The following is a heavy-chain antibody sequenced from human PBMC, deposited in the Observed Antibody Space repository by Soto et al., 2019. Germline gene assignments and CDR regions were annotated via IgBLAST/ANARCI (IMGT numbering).Heavy chain of an antibody. CDR1: GFTFSSYA. CDR2: ISGSGGST. Sequence: PGGSLRLSCAASGFTFSSYAMSWVRQAPGKGLEWVSAISGSGGSTYYADSVKGRFTISRDNSKNTLYLQMNSLRAEDTAVYYCAKTERQWLVSLYYGMDVWGKWPRVTASS. J-gene: IGHJ6*04. D-gene: IGHD6-19*01. CDR3: AKTERQWLVSLYYGMDV. V-gene: IGHV3-23*01.